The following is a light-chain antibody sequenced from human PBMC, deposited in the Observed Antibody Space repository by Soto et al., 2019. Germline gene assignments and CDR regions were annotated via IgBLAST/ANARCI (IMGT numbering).Light chain of an antibody. CDR2: GAS. J-gene: IGKJ5*01. V-gene: IGKV3-20*01. Sequence: EIVLTQYPGTLSLSPGERATLSCRASQSVNSRLAWYQHKPGQAPRLLISGASSRATGIPDRFSGSGSATDFTLTISRLEPEDFALYYCQHYGRSPITFGQGTRLEIK. CDR1: QSVNSR. CDR3: QHYGRSPIT.